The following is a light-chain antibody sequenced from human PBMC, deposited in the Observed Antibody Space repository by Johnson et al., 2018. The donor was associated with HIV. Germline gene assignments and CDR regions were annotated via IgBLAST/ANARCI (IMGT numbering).Light chain of an antibody. CDR3: GTWDSSLSAHYI. V-gene: IGLV1-51*01. J-gene: IGLJ1*01. CDR1: SSNIGNNY. CDR2: DNN. Sequence: QSVLTQPPSVSAAPGQKDTISCSGSSSNIGNNYVSWYQQLPGTAPKLLIYDNNKRPSGIPDRFSDSKSGTSATLGITGLQTGDEADYYCGTWDSSLSAHYIFGTGTKVTVL.